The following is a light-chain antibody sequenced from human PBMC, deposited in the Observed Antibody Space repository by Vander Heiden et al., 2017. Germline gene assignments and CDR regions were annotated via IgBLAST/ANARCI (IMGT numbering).Light chain of an antibody. CDR3: QSYDSSLSDSYV. V-gene: IGLV1-40*01. CDR2: GNS. CDR1: SSNIGAGYD. J-gene: IGLJ1*01. Sequence: QSVLTQPPSVSGAPGQRVTIPCTGSSSNIGAGYDVPWYQQLPGTAPKLLIYGNSNRPSGVPDRFSGSKSGTSASLAITGLQAEDEADYYCQSYDSSLSDSYVFGTGTKVTVL.